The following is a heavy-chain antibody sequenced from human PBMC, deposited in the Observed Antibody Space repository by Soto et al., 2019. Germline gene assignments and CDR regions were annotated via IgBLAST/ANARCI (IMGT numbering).Heavy chain of an antibody. CDR2: FSPTDSYT. V-gene: IGHV5-10-1*01. D-gene: IGHD2-15*01. Sequence: GESLKISCKGSGHSFANYWISWVRQMPGKGLEWMGRFSPTDSYTDYNPSFQGHVTISGDKSISTSYVQWSSLKASDTAMYFCARHPYIGGFDIWGQGTTVTVSS. J-gene: IGHJ6*02. CDR1: GHSFANYW. CDR3: ARHPYIGGFDI.